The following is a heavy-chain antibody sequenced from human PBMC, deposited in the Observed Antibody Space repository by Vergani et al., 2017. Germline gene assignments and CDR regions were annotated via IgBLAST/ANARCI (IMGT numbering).Heavy chain of an antibody. CDR3: ARNYYGGNSFLR. J-gene: IGHJ4*02. D-gene: IGHD4-23*01. Sequence: QVKLQESGPGLVKPSETLSLTCAVYGGSFSGYYWSWIRQPPGKGLEWIGEINHSGSTNYNPSLKSRVTISVDTSKNQFSLKLSSVTAADTAVYYCARNYYGGNSFLRWGQGTLVTVSS. CDR1: GGSFSGYY. CDR2: INHSGST. V-gene: IGHV4-34*01.